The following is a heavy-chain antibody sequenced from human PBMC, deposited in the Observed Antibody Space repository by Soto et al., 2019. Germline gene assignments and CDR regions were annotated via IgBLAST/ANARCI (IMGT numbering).Heavy chain of an antibody. Sequence: ASVKVSCKASGGTFSSYAISWVRQAPGQGLEWMGGIIPIFGTANYAQKFQGRVTITADESTSTAYMELSSLRSEDTAVYYCARDLGSGWSRSLYYYGMDVWGQGTTVTVSS. V-gene: IGHV1-69*13. CDR3: ARDLGSGWSRSLYYYGMDV. D-gene: IGHD6-19*01. CDR1: GGTFSSYA. J-gene: IGHJ6*02. CDR2: IIPIFGTA.